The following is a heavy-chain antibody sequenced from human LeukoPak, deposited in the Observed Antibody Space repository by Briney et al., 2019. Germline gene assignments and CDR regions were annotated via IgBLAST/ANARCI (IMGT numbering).Heavy chain of an antibody. CDR1: GFTFSKDD. V-gene: IGHV3-13*01. CDR3: TKEFCGSHAACAGGSYYDF. Sequence: GGSLRLSCAASGFTFSKDDFHWVRQAPGKGLEWVAAIGVTGDTYYADSVKGRFTISREDAANSLYLQMRSLGAGDTALYYCTKEFCGSHAACAGGSYYDFWGRGALVTVSS. J-gene: IGHJ2*01. CDR2: IGVTGDT. D-gene: IGHD2-15*01.